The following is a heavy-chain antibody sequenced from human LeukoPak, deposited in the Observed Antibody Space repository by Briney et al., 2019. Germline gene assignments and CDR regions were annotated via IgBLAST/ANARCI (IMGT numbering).Heavy chain of an antibody. CDR1: GFTFSGYW. CDR2: INTDGSTT. CDR3: ARDKDKVVATPYYDSSVYLSYYFDS. J-gene: IGHJ4*02. V-gene: IGHV3-74*01. D-gene: IGHD3-22*01. Sequence: GGSLRLSCAASGFTFSGYWMHWVRQAPGKGLVWVSIINTDGSTTRYADSVKGRFTISRDNSKNTLYLQMNSLRHEDTAVYYCARDKDKVVATPYYDSSVYLSYYFDSWGQGTLVTASS.